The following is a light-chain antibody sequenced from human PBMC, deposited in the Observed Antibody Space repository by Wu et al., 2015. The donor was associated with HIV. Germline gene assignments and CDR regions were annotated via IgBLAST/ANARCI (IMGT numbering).Light chain of an antibody. CDR1: QSISTW. J-gene: IGKJ1*01. CDR2: KAS. Sequence: DIQMTQSPSTLSASVGDRVTITCRASQSISTWLAWYQQKPGKAPKLLIYKASNLESGVPSRFSGSGSGTEFTLTISSLQPDDFATYYCQQYDTWATFGQGTKVEIK. CDR3: QQYDTWAT. V-gene: IGKV1-5*03.